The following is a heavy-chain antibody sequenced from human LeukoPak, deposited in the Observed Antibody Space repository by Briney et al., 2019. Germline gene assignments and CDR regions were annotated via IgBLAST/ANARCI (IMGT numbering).Heavy chain of an antibody. CDR1: GGTFSSYA. J-gene: IGHJ6*03. D-gene: IGHD6-13*01. CDR3: ARDAGKAYYYYYYMDV. Sequence: SVKVSCKASGGTFSSYAISWVRQAPGQGLEWMGRIIPIFGTANYAQKFQGGVTITTDESTSTAYMELSSLRSEDTAVYYCARDAGKAYYYYYYMDVWGKGTTVTVSS. CDR2: IIPIFGTA. V-gene: IGHV1-69*05.